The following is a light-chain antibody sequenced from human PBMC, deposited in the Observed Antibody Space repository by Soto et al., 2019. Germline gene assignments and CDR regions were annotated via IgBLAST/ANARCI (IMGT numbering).Light chain of an antibody. CDR3: QQYYSYPIT. V-gene: IGKV1-5*01. Sequence: IQLTQSPSFLCASVGDRVTITFRTSQSIHSWLAWYQQKPGKAPKLLIYDASSLESGVPSRFSGSGSGTDFTLTISCLQSEDFATYYCQQYYSYPITFGQGTRLEIK. J-gene: IGKJ5*01. CDR1: QSIHSW. CDR2: DAS.